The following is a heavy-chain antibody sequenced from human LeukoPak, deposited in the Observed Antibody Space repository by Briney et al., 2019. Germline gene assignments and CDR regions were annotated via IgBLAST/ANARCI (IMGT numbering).Heavy chain of an antibody. CDR3: GRQGYTASYYFLDF. CDR2: IYTTGAT. J-gene: IGHJ4*02. CDR1: SGSINSYY. D-gene: IGHD1-26*01. Sequence: SETLSLTCTVSSGSINSYYWGRVRQPPGKGLEWIGRIYTTGATRYNPSLKSRVTMPIDTSTNQSSLHLRSTTGADTTVYYCGRQGYTASYYFLDFWSQGTLVAVS. V-gene: IGHV4-4*07.